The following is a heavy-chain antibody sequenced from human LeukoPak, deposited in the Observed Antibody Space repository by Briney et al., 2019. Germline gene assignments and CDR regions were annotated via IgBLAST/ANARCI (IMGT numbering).Heavy chain of an antibody. Sequence: GRSLRLSCAASGFTFSSYAMHWVRQAAGKGLEWVAVISYDGSNKYYADSVKGRFTISRDNSKNTLYLQMNSLRAEDTAVYYCARDFDYYDTRFALGQESAFDIWGQGTMVTVSS. D-gene: IGHD3-22*01. J-gene: IGHJ3*02. CDR1: GFTFSSYA. CDR3: ARDFDYYDTRFALGQESAFDI. CDR2: ISYDGSNK. V-gene: IGHV3-30-3*01.